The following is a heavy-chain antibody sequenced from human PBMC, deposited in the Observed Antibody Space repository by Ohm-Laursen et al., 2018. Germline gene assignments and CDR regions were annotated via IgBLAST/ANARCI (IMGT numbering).Heavy chain of an antibody. V-gene: IGHV3-23*01. Sequence: SLRLSCTASGFTFSNYAMSWVRQAPGKGLEFVSAISGSGLNTYDADSVKGRFTISRDNAKNSLYLQMNNLRAEDTAVYYCARDRRDYNERFYYGMDVWGQGTTVTVTS. CDR3: ARDRRDYNERFYYGMDV. CDR2: ISGSGLNT. CDR1: GFTFSNYA. J-gene: IGHJ6*02. D-gene: IGHD4-11*01.